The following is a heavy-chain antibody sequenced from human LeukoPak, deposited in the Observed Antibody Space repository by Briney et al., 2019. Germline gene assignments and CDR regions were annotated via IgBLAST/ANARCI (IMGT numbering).Heavy chain of an antibody. CDR3: ARDRRSIAAADDAFDI. J-gene: IGHJ3*02. CDR1: GFTVSSNY. CDR2: IYSGGST. V-gene: IGHV3-66*01. D-gene: IGHD6-13*01. Sequence: PGGSLRLSCAASGFTVSSNYMSWVRQAPGKGLEWVSVIYSGGSTYYADSVKGRFTISRDNSKNTLYLQMNSLRAEDTAVYYCARDRRSIAAADDAFDIWGQGTMVTVSS.